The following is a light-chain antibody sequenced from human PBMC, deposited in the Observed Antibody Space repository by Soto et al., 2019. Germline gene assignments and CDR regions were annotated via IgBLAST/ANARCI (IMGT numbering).Light chain of an antibody. J-gene: IGKJ1*01. CDR3: QQYSFYAT. CDR1: QTISSW. CDR2: KAS. V-gene: IGKV1-5*03. Sequence: GDRVTIPCRASQTISSWLAWYQQKPGKAPKLLIYKASTLESGVPSRFSGSGSGTDFTLTVTSLQPEDFATYYCQQYSFYATFGQGTKVEI.